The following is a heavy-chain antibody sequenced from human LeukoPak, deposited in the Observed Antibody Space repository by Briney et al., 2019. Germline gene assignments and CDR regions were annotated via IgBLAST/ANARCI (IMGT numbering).Heavy chain of an antibody. J-gene: IGHJ4*02. Sequence: QPGGSLRLSCAASGFTFSNYWMSWVRQAPWKGLEWVANIKGDGSYKYYVDSVKGRFTISRDNAKSSVYLQMNTLRAEDTAVYYCATSADSSGNDWGQGTLVTVSS. CDR1: GFTFSNYW. V-gene: IGHV3-7*03. CDR3: ATSADSSGND. D-gene: IGHD3-22*01. CDR2: IKGDGSYK.